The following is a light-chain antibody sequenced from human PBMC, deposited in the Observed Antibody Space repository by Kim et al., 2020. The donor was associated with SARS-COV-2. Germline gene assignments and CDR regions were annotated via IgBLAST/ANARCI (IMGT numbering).Light chain of an antibody. CDR2: GAS. V-gene: IGKV1-5*01. Sequence: GDRVTIPCRASQSISRWFAWYQQKPGKAPKLLIYGASSLESGVAPRFSGSGSGTEFTLTISSLQPDDSATYYCQQYNSYSFGQGTKVDIK. CDR3: QQYNSYS. J-gene: IGKJ1*01. CDR1: QSISRW.